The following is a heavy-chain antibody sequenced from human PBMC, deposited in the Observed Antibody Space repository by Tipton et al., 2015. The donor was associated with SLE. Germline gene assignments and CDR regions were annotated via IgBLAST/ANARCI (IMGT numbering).Heavy chain of an antibody. D-gene: IGHD5-24*01. V-gene: IGHV4-61*09. CDR3: ARERGEWLQNTYHSDV. CDR2: IYTSGST. CDR1: GGSISSGSYC. Sequence: TLSLTCTVSGGSISSGSYCWSWIRQPAGKGLEWIGNIYTSGSTNYNPSLKSRVTISVDTSKDQFSLQVTSVTAADTAVYYCARERGEWLQNTYHSDVWGKGTTVTVSS. J-gene: IGHJ6*04.